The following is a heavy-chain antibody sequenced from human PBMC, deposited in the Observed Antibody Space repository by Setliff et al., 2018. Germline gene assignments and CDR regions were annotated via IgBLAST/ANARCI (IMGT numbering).Heavy chain of an antibody. J-gene: IGHJ4*02. D-gene: IGHD5-18*01. V-gene: IGHV4-38-2*02. Sequence: SETLSLTCTVSGYSISSGYYWGWIRQPPGKGLEWIGSISHSGSTYYNPSLKSRVTISVDTSKNQFSLKLSAVTAADTAVYYCARLGGYSYGLFRNWGQGALVTVSS. CDR2: ISHSGST. CDR1: GYSISSGYY. CDR3: ARLGGYSYGLFRN.